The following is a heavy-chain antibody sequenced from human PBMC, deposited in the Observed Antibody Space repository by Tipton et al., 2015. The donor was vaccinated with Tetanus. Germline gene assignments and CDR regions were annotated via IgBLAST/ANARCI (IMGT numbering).Heavy chain of an antibody. V-gene: IGHV3-48*02. Sequence: GSLRLSCAASGFTFSNYNINWVRQAPGKGLEWVSFISYSGNSIHYTDSVKGRFTISRDNAKNSVYLQMNSLRDEDTAVYFCAREPTITTRNDFWGQGTLVSVSS. D-gene: IGHD4-11*01. CDR1: GFTFSNYN. CDR3: AREPTITTRNDF. J-gene: IGHJ4*02. CDR2: ISYSGNSI.